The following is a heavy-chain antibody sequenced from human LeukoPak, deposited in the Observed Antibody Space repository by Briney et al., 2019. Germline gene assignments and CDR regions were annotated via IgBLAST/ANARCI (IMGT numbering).Heavy chain of an antibody. V-gene: IGHV3-43*01. Sequence: GGSLRLSCAASGFTFDDYTMHWVRQAPGKGLEWVSLISWDGGSTYYADSVKGRFTISRDNSKNSLYLQMNSLRTEDTALYYCAKDIRAAVAGTGPTLPDYWGQGTLVTVSS. CDR3: AKDIRAAVAGTGPTLPDY. J-gene: IGHJ4*02. CDR2: ISWDGGST. D-gene: IGHD6-19*01. CDR1: GFTFDDYT.